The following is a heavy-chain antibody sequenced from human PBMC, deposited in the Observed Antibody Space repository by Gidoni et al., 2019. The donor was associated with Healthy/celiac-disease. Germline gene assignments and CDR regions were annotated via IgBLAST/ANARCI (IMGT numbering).Heavy chain of an antibody. D-gene: IGHD2-8*02. J-gene: IGHJ3*02. V-gene: IGHV1-18*01. CDR2: ISAYNGNT. Sequence: QVQLVQSGAEVKKPGASVKASCKASGYTCTSYGISWVRQPPGQGLEWMGWISAYNGNTNYAQKLQGIVTMTTDTSTSTAYMELRSLRSDDTAVYYCARLVVYAMRSRHAFDIWGQGTMVTVSS. CDR3: ARLVVYAMRSRHAFDI. CDR1: GYTCTSYG.